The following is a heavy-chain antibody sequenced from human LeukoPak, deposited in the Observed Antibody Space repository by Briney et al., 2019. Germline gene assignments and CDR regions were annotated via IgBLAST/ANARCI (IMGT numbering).Heavy chain of an antibody. CDR2: INHSGST. CDR1: GESFSGYY. CDR3: ARSYYYGSGPYYYGMDV. J-gene: IGHJ6*04. V-gene: IGHV4-34*01. D-gene: IGHD3-10*01. Sequence: SETLPLTCAVYGESFSGYYWSWIRQPPGKGLEWIGEINHSGSTNYNPSLKSRVTISVDTSKNQFSLKLSSVTAADTAVYYCARSYYYGSGPYYYGMDVWGKGTTVTVSS.